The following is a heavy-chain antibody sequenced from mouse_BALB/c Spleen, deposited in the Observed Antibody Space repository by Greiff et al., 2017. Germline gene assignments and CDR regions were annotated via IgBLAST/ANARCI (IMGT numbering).Heavy chain of an antibody. CDR3: TRGDYGYDYFDY. J-gene: IGHJ2*01. CDR2: IYPGNSDT. CDR1: GYSFTSYW. V-gene: IGHV1-5*01. D-gene: IGHD2-2*01. Sequence: VQLQQSGTVLARPGASVKMSCKASGYSFTSYWMHWVKQRPGQGLEWIGAIYPGNSDTSYNQKFKGKAKLTAVTSASTAYMELSSLTNEDSAVYYCTRGDYGYDYFDYWGQGTTLTVSS.